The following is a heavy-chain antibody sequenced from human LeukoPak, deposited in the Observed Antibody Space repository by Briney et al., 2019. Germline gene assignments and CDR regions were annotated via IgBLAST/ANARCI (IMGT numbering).Heavy chain of an antibody. CDR3: ARDQATVTSRGTDYGMDV. CDR2: ISSSGSTI. CDR1: GFTFSDHY. Sequence: GGSLRLSCAASGFTFSDHYMSWIRQAPGKGLEWVSYISSSGSTIYYADSVKGRFTISRDNAKNSLYLQMNSLRAEDTAVYYCARDQATVTSRGTDYGMDVWGQGTTVTVSS. V-gene: IGHV3-11*01. J-gene: IGHJ6*02. D-gene: IGHD4-17*01.